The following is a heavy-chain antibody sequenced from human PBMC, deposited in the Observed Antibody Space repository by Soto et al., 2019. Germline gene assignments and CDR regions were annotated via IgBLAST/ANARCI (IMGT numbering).Heavy chain of an antibody. J-gene: IGHJ4*02. Sequence: QVQLQQWGAGLLKPSETLSLTCAVYGGSFSGYYWSWIRQPPGKGLEWIGEINHSGSTNYNPSLKRRVTISVDTSKNQFSLKLSSVTAADTAVYYCARGGRSSSWYGWGQGTLVTVSS. CDR1: GGSFSGYY. CDR2: INHSGST. V-gene: IGHV4-34*01. D-gene: IGHD6-13*01. CDR3: ARGGRSSSWYG.